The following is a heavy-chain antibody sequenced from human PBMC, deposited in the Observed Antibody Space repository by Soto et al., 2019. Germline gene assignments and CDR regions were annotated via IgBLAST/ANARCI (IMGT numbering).Heavy chain of an antibody. V-gene: IGHV4-31*03. CDR3: ARGRGYRYGDSELFFEY. CDR2: IFYSGST. Sequence: QVQLQESGPGLVKPSQTLSLTCTVSGGTLSSGPYYWAWIRQHPGKGLEWIGYIFYSGSTYYNPSLKARLTISVDTSANQFSLSLSSVTAADTAVYYCARGRGYRYGDSELFFEYWGQGALVTVSS. CDR1: GGTLSSGPYY. D-gene: IGHD5-18*01. J-gene: IGHJ4*02.